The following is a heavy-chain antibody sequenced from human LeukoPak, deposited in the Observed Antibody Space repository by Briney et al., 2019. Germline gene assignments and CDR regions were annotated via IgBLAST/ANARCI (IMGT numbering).Heavy chain of an antibody. J-gene: IGHJ4*02. V-gene: IGHV6-1*01. CDR3: ERDSDGWYWAFDF. D-gene: IGHD6-19*01. CDR2: TYYRSRWGN. Sequence: SQTLSLTCAISGDSVSNNIATWNWIRQSPSRGLEWLGRTYYRSRWGNDYAISVKSRITINPDTSKNQFSLQLNSVTPEDTAVYYCERDSDGWYWAFDFWGQGTPVTVSS. CDR1: GDSVSNNIAT.